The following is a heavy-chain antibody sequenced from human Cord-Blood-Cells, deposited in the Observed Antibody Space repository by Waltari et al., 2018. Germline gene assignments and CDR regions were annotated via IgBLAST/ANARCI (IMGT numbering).Heavy chain of an antibody. CDR2: INPNSGGT. J-gene: IGHJ4*02. CDR1: GYTFTGYY. D-gene: IGHD5-12*01. CDR3: VRSLVATIVYFDY. V-gene: IGHV1-2*04. Sequence: QVQLVQSGAEVKKPGASVKVSCKASGYTFTGYYMHWVRQAPGQGLEWMGWINPNSGGTNYAQKFQGWVTMTRDTSISTAYMELSRLRSDDTAVYYCVRSLVATIVYFDYWGQGTLVTVSS.